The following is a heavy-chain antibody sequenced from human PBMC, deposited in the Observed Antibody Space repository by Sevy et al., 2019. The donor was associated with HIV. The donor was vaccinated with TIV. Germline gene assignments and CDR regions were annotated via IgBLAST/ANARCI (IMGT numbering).Heavy chain of an antibody. D-gene: IGHD6-13*01. V-gene: IGHV3-23*01. J-gene: IGHJ4*02. CDR3: ARPSPRIAAAASAFYDN. Sequence: GGSLRLSCVVSGYAFSSYAISWVGQAPGKGLEWVSTINGRGGSTYYADSVKGRFTISRDNPENTLFLQMINLRVDDTAIYYCARPSPRIAAAASAFYDNWGQGTLVTVSS. CDR2: INGRGGST. CDR1: GYAFSSYA.